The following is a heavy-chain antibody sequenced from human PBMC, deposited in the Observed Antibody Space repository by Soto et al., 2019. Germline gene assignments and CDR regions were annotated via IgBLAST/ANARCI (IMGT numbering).Heavy chain of an antibody. CDR1: DGSFSTYY. Sequence: PSETLSLTCVVSDGSFSTYYYNWIRQSPGKGLEWIGEINHSGSNNYSPSLKSRVTMSLYTSKNQFSLKLTSVTAADTAVYYCARGGSNDWQVAFDIWGQGTMVTVSS. V-gene: IGHV4-34*01. CDR2: INHSGSN. CDR3: ARGGSNDWQVAFDI. D-gene: IGHD3-9*01. J-gene: IGHJ3*02.